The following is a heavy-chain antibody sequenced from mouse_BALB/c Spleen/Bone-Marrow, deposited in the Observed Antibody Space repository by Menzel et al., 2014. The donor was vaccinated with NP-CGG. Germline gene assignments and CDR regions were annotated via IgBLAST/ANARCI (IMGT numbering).Heavy chain of an antibody. J-gene: IGHJ4*01. D-gene: IGHD1-1*01. CDR1: GYSFTGYT. Sequence: EVQLQQSGPELVKPGVSMKIPCKASGYSFTGYTTNWVKQSHGKNLEWIGLINPYDGGTSYNQKFKGKATLTVDKSSTTAFMELLSLTSEDSAVYYCARWDYYGYAMDNWGQGTSVTVSS. V-gene: IGHV1-18*01. CDR2: INPYDGGT. CDR3: ARWDYYGYAMDN.